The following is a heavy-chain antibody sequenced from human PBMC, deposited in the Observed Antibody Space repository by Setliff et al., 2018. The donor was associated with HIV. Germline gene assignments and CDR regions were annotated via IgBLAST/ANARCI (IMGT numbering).Heavy chain of an antibody. J-gene: IGHJ6*03. CDR1: GYTFTSYG. V-gene: IGHV1-18*01. CDR2: ISAHNGRI. D-gene: IGHD3-10*01. Sequence: ASVKVSCKASGYTFTSYGISWVRQAPGQGLEWMGWISAHNGRINYAQKFQGRVTFTRDTSASTAYMELSSLRSEDTAVYYCAREGKFRYYYYMDVWGKGTTVTVSS. CDR3: AREGKFRYYYYMDV.